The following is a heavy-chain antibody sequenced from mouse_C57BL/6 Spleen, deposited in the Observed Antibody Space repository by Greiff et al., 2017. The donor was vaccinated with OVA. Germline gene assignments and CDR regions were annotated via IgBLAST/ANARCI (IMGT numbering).Heavy chain of an antibody. CDR1: GYTFTDYY. CDR3: ARGELGLLFDY. D-gene: IGHD4-1*01. CDR2: INPYNGGT. Sequence: EVQLQESGPVLVKPGASVKMSCKASGYTFTDYYMNWVTQSHGKSLEWIGVINPYNGGTSSTQKFKGKATLTVDKSSSTAYMELNSLTSEDSAVYYCARGELGLLFDYWGQGTTLTVSS. V-gene: IGHV1-19*01. J-gene: IGHJ2*01.